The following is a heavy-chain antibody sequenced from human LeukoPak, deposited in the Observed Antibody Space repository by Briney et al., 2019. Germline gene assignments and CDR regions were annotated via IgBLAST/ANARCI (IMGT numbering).Heavy chain of an antibody. D-gene: IGHD3-10*01. V-gene: IGHV4-34*01. CDR3: ARGNRPYGEHEAFDI. CDR2: IDHSGST. CDR1: DESFSGYY. J-gene: IGHJ3*02. Sequence: SETLSLTCAVYDESFSGYYCSWIRQPPRRGLEWIGEIDHSGSTNYNPSLQSRVTISVDTSKNQFSLKVSSVSAADTAVYYCARGNRPYGEHEAFDIWGHGTTVTVSP.